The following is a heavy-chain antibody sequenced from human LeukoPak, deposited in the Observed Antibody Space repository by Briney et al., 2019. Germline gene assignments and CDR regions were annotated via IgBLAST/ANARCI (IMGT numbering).Heavy chain of an antibody. D-gene: IGHD4-17*01. J-gene: IGHJ4*02. CDR2: ISSSSSYI. CDR1: GFTFSTYS. CDR3: ARTTVLYYFDY. V-gene: IGHV3-21*01. Sequence: GGSLRLSCAASGFTFSTYSMNWVRQAPGKGLEWVSSISSSSSYIYYADSVKGRFTISRDNAKKSLYLQMNSLRAEDTAVYYCARTTVLYYFDYWGQGTLVTVSS.